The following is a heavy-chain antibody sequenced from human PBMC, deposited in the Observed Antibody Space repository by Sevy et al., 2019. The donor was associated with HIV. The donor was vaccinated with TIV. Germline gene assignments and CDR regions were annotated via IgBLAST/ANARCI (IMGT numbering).Heavy chain of an antibody. CDR2: IRSKANSFAA. Sequence: GGSLRLSCAASGFTFSGSGMHWVRQASGKGLEWVGRIRSKANSFAAAYAASVTGRFTIARDDSKNTAFLQMNSLKTEDTAVYYCARHEEPHYDNYYGMDVWGQGTTVTVSS. D-gene: IGHD1-1*01. CDR1: GFTFSGSG. V-gene: IGHV3-73*01. CDR3: ARHEEPHYDNYYGMDV. J-gene: IGHJ6*02.